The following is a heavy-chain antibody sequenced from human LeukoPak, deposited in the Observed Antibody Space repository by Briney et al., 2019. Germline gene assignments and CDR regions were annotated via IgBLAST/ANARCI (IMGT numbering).Heavy chain of an antibody. CDR3: AINGLQGDKLQPDDTFDV. Sequence: ASVKVSCKVSGHTLSDFAIHWVQQAPGKGLEWVGGFDPEDVDIVYAENFQGRVTMTEDRSTDTASMELSSLRSDDTPVYYCAINGLQGDKLQPDDTFDVWGQGTVVTVSS. V-gene: IGHV1-24*01. CDR1: GHTLSDFA. J-gene: IGHJ3*01. CDR2: FDPEDVDI. D-gene: IGHD1-1*01.